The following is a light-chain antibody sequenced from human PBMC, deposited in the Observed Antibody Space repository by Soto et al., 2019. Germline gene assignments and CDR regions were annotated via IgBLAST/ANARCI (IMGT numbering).Light chain of an antibody. J-gene: IGKJ1*01. Sequence: EIVLTQSPGTLSLSPGXRXTXXXXASQXVSXXYLAWYQQKPGQAPRLLIYGASSRATGIPDRFSGSGSGTDFTLTISRLEPEDFAVYYCQQYGSSQTFGQGTKVEIK. CDR1: QXVSXXY. CDR3: QQYGSSQT. CDR2: GAS. V-gene: IGKV3-20*01.